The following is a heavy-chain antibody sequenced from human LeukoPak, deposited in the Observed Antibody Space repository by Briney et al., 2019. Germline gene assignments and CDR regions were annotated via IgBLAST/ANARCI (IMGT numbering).Heavy chain of an antibody. J-gene: IGHJ6*02. CDR2: IGGSGTST. CDR3: AKTSQGHPPYYCSMDV. CDR1: GFTFSSYA. V-gene: IGHV3-23*01. Sequence: PGGSLRLSCAASGFTFSSYAMIWVRQAPGKGLEWVSAIGGSGTSTFYADSVKGRFTISRDNSKNTLYLQINSLRAEDTAVYYCAKTSQGHPPYYCSMDVWGQGTTVTVSS.